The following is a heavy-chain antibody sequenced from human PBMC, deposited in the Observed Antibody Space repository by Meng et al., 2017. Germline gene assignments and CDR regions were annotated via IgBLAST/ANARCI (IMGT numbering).Heavy chain of an antibody. CDR2: ILPIFGTA. Sequence: QGQLVRPGAGGQKPGASVKVSCKASGGTFSSYAISWVRQAPGQGLEWMGGILPIFGTANYAQKFQGRVTITADESTSTAYMELSSLRSEDTAVYYCARESWFDPWGQGTLVTVSS. CDR1: GGTFSSYA. J-gene: IGHJ5*02. V-gene: IGHV1-69*01. CDR3: ARESWFDP.